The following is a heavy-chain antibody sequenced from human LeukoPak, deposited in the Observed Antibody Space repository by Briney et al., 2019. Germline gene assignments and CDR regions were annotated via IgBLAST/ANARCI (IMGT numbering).Heavy chain of an antibody. Sequence: GGSLRLSCAASGFTFSSYAMSWVRQAPGKGLEWVSAISGSGGSTYYADSVKGWFTISRDNSKNTLYLQMNSLRAEDTAVYYCATNYYDFWSGYKDWGQGTLVTVSS. D-gene: IGHD3-3*01. CDR1: GFTFSSYA. V-gene: IGHV3-23*01. CDR3: ATNYYDFWSGYKD. CDR2: ISGSGGST. J-gene: IGHJ4*02.